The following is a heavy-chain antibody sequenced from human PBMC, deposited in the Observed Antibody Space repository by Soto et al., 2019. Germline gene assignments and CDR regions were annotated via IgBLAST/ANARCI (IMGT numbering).Heavy chain of an antibody. CDR2: IEQDGSEK. V-gene: IGHV3-7*01. CDR1: GFTFSSYW. J-gene: IGHJ6*03. Sequence: EVQLVESGGGLVQPGGSPGLPCAASGFTFSSYWMNWVRQAPGKGLEWVANIEQDGSEKYYVDSVKGRFTISRDNAKNSLYLQMNSLRAEDTAVYYCARERAYSSSSGGGVLYYMVVWGKGTTVTVSS. D-gene: IGHD6-6*01. CDR3: ARERAYSSSSGGGVLYYMVV.